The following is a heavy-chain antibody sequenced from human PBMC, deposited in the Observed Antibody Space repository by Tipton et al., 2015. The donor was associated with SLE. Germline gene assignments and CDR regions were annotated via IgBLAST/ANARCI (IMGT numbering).Heavy chain of an antibody. CDR2: ISWNSDTR. J-gene: IGHJ5*02. CDR1: GFSFDDYA. D-gene: IGHD3-10*01. CDR3: AKTQGLLWFREDTWFDP. Sequence: RSLRLSCVVSGFSFDDYAMHWVRQTPGRGLEWVSGISWNSDTRGYADSVKGRFTISRDNAKNSLYLQMNSLRTEDTAFYYCAKTQGLLWFREDTWFDPWGQGTLVTVSS. V-gene: IGHV3-9*01.